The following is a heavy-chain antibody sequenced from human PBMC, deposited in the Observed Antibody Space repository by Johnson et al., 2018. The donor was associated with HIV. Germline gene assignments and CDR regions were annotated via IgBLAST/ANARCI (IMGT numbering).Heavy chain of an antibody. J-gene: IGHJ3*02. CDR3: AMGINMKAAGWADCFDI. D-gene: IGHD6-13*01. CDR1: GFTFSTYA. V-gene: IGHV3-23*04. CDR2: ISGSGGST. Sequence: VQLVESGGGLVQPGGSLRLSCAASGFTFSTYAMSWVRQAPGKGLEWVSAISGSGGSTYYADSVKGRFTISRDNSKNTVYLQMNSLRTEDKAVYYCAMGINMKAAGWADCFDIRGQGKNVTGSS.